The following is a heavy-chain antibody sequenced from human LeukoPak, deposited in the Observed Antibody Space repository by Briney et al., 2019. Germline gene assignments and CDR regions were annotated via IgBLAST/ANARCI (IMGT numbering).Heavy chain of an antibody. V-gene: IGHV3-21*04. D-gene: IGHD5-12*01. CDR3: ARGMSGYSGYGHDAFDI. J-gene: IGHJ3*02. CDR1: GFTFSSYS. CDR2: ISSSSSYI. Sequence: GGSLRLSCAASGFTFSSYSMNWVRQAPGKGLEWVSSISSSSSYIYYADSVKGRFTISRDNAKNSLYLQMNSLRAEDTAVYYCARGMSGYSGYGHDAFDIWGQGTMVTVSS.